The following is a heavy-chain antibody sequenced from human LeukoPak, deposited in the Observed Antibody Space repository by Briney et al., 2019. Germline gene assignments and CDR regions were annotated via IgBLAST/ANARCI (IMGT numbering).Heavy chain of an antibody. CDR1: GFTFSNYA. J-gene: IGHJ4*02. Sequence: GGSLRLSCAASGFTFSNYAMRWVRQAPGKGLEWVSGISGSGDSTYYADSVKGRFTISRDNSKNTMYLQMNKQRAEDTAVYYCARRSGVAEAGAFDYWGQGTLVTVSS. V-gene: IGHV3-23*01. D-gene: IGHD6-19*01. CDR3: ARRSGVAEAGAFDY. CDR2: ISGSGDST.